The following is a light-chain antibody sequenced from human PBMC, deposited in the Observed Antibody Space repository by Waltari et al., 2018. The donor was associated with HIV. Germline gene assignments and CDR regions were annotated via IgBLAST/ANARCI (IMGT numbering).Light chain of an antibody. J-gene: IGLJ2*01. Sequence: QSALTQPASMSGSPGQSITISCTGTSSDIGTYNHVSWYQQPPGQVPKLIICEDNKRPSDTSSRFSGSKSGDTAFLTISGLQAEDEADYYCCSYTTSNTLVFGGGTKLTVL. V-gene: IGLV2-14*01. CDR2: EDN. CDR1: SSDIGTYNH. CDR3: CSYTTSNTLV.